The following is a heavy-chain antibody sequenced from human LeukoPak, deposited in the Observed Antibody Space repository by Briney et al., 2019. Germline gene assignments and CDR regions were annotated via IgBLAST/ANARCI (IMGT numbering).Heavy chain of an antibody. V-gene: IGHV4-59*08. D-gene: IGHD1-14*01. CDR2: IYYSGST. Sequence: ETLSLTCTVSGGSISSYYWSWIRQPPGKGLEWIGYIYYSGSTNYNPSLKSRVTISVDTSKNQFSLKLSSVTAADTAVYYCARHPGLHFDYWGQGTLVTVSS. CDR1: GGSISSYY. J-gene: IGHJ4*02. CDR3: ARHPGLHFDY.